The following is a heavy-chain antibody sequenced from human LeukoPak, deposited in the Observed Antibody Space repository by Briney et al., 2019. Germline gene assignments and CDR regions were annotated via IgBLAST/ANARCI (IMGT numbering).Heavy chain of an antibody. D-gene: IGHD2/OR15-2a*01. V-gene: IGHV3-33*06. CDR2: IWNDGINT. J-gene: IGHJ4*02. CDR1: GFSFSGYG. CDR3: VKGKTSPDF. Sequence: GGSLRLSCAVSGFSFSGYGMHWVRQAPGKGLEWVAVIWNDGINTDYADSVKGRFTMSRSNAKYWVSLQMNSLRVEDTAVYYCVKGKTSPDFRGQGTLVTVSS.